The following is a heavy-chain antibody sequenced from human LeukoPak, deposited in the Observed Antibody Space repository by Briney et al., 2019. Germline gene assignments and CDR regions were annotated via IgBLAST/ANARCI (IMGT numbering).Heavy chain of an antibody. CDR3: ARLGYCSSTSCYAYHGMDV. Sequence: GGSLRLSCAAAGFTFSSYEMNWVRKAPGKGLGWVADISSSGRTIYYGDSVKGRFTISRDTAKNSLYLQMNRMRAEDTAVYYCARLGYCSSTSCYAYHGMDVWGKGTTVTVSS. CDR2: ISSSGRTI. D-gene: IGHD2-2*01. J-gene: IGHJ6*04. V-gene: IGHV3-48*03. CDR1: GFTFSSYE.